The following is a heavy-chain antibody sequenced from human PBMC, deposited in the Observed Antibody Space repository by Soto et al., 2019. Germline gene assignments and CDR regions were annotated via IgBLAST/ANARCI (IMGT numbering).Heavy chain of an antibody. D-gene: IGHD6-19*01. Sequence: GGSLRLSCAASGFTFSSYAMSWVRQAPGKGLEWVSGISGGGSGTYYADSVKGRFTISRDNSKNTLYLQMNSLRAEDTAVYYCAKVRAVAGGFFDYWGQGTLVTVSS. J-gene: IGHJ4*02. CDR2: ISGGGSGT. CDR1: GFTFSSYA. CDR3: AKVRAVAGGFFDY. V-gene: IGHV3-23*01.